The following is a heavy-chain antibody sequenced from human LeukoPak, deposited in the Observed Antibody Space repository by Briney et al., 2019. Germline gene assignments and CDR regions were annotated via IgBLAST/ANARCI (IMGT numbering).Heavy chain of an antibody. CDR3: AREGPIVVVPAATSFDI. D-gene: IGHD2-2*01. CDR1: GGSIYSRSYY. V-gene: IGHV4-39*07. CDR2: MYYKGET. J-gene: IGHJ3*02. Sequence: SETLSLTCTVSGGSIYSRSYYWGWVRQPPGRGLEWIGSMYYKGETYLNPSLKSRVTISHTSKNQFSLKLKSVTAADTAVYYCAREGPIVVVPAATSFDIWGQGAMVTVSS.